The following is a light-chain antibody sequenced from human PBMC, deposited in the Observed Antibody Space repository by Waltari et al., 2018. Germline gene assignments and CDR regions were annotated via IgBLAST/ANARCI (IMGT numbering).Light chain of an antibody. CDR3: ASYTTSSTLVV. J-gene: IGLJ2*01. V-gene: IGLV2-14*03. Sequence: QSALTQPASVSVSPGQSITISCTGTSSDVGAYNYVSWYQQLPGKAPKLIIYDVNNWPSVYAYRFPGSKSGNTASLTISGLQAEDEADYYCASYTTSSTLVVFGGGTRLSVL. CDR1: SSDVGAYNY. CDR2: DVN.